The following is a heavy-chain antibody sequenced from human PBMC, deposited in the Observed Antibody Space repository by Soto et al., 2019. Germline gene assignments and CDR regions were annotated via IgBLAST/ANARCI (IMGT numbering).Heavy chain of an antibody. CDR3: ARDPVRIAAAGTWFDP. Sequence: GGSLRLSXAASGFTFSSYSMNWVRQAPGKGLEWVSSISSSSSYIYYADSVKGRFTISRDNAKNSLYLQMNSLRAEDTAVYYCARDPVRIAAAGTWFDPWGQGTLVTVSS. CDR2: ISSSSSYI. D-gene: IGHD6-13*01. CDR1: GFTFSSYS. J-gene: IGHJ5*02. V-gene: IGHV3-21*01.